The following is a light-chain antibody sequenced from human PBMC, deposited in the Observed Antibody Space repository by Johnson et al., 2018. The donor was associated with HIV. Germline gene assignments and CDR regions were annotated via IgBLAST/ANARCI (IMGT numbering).Light chain of an antibody. CDR1: SSNVGSSF. Sequence: QSVLTQPPSVSAAPGQTVTISCSGSSSNVGSSFVSWYRQVPGTAPKLLIYDNNKRPSGIPGRFSGSKSGPYATLGITGLQTGDEADYYCGTWDSSTTSYVFGAGTKVTVL. CDR3: GTWDSSTTSYV. J-gene: IGLJ1*01. CDR2: DNN. V-gene: IGLV1-51*01.